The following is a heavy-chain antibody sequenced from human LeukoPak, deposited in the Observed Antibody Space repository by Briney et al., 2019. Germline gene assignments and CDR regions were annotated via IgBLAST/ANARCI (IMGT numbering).Heavy chain of an antibody. V-gene: IGHV3-30*03. Sequence: GGSLRLSCAASGFTFSSYGMHWVRQAPGKGLEWVAVISYDGSNKYYADSVKGRFTISRDNSKNTLYLQMNSLRAEDTAVYYCAREVHLWFGEFNGGFDYWGQGTLVTVSS. CDR1: GFTFSSYG. CDR3: AREVHLWFGEFNGGFDY. D-gene: IGHD3-10*01. CDR2: ISYDGSNK. J-gene: IGHJ4*02.